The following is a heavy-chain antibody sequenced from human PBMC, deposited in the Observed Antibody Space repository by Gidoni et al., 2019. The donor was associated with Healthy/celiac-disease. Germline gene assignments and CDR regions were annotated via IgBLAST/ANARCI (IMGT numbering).Heavy chain of an antibody. V-gene: IGHV3-30-3*01. CDR3: ARDSSSFFDD. D-gene: IGHD6-6*01. Sequence: QVQLVESGGGVVQPGRSLSLSCAASGFTFSSYAMHWVRQAPGKGLEWVAVISYDGSNKYYADSVKGRFTISRDNSKNTLYLQMNSLRAEDTAVYYCARDSSSFFDDWGQGTLVTVSS. CDR1: GFTFSSYA. CDR2: ISYDGSNK. J-gene: IGHJ4*02.